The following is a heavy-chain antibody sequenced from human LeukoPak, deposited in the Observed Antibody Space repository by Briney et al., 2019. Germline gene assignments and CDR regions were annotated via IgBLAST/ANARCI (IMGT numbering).Heavy chain of an antibody. CDR1: GGSISSYY. CDR2: IYYSGST. Sequence: SETLSLTCTVSGGSISSYYWSWIRQPPGKGLEWIGYIYYSGSTNYNPSLKSRVTISVDTSKSQFSLKLSSVTAADTAVYYCARVSSYYDSSGYDYWGQGTLVTVSS. D-gene: IGHD3-22*01. J-gene: IGHJ4*02. CDR3: ARVSSYYDSSGYDY. V-gene: IGHV4-59*01.